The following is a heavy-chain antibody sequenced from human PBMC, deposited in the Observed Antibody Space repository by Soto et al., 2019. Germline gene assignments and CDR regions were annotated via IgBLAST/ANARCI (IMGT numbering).Heavy chain of an antibody. J-gene: IGHJ4*02. D-gene: IGHD3-16*01. Sequence: SETLSLTCAVYGGSFSGYYWSWIRQPPGKGLEWIGEINHSGSTNYNPSLKSRVTISVDTSKNQFSLKLSSVTAADTAVYYCARGPAYIVPFDYWGQGTLVTVS. CDR2: INHSGST. CDR3: ARGPAYIVPFDY. V-gene: IGHV4-34*01. CDR1: GGSFSGYY.